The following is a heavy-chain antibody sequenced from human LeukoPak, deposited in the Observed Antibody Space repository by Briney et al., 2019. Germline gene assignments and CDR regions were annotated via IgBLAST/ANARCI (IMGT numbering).Heavy chain of an antibody. V-gene: IGHV3-23*01. CDR3: ATRSIFLEWLFDQTGYFDY. J-gene: IGHJ4*02. CDR2: ISGSGGST. Sequence: GGSLRLSCAASGFTFSSYAMSWVRQAPGKGLEWVSAISGSGGSTYYADSVKGRFTISRDNSKNTLYLQMNSLSAEDTAVYYCATRSIFLEWLFDQTGYFDYWGQGTLVTVSS. D-gene: IGHD3-3*01. CDR1: GFTFSSYA.